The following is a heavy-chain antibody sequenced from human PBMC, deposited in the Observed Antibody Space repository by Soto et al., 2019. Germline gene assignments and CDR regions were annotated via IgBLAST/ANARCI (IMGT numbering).Heavy chain of an antibody. CDR2: MDLDDDK. V-gene: IGHV2-70*04. Sequence: SGPTMVSPTPALTLTCTLSGFALTTSAMRVTWIRQPPGKALEWLARMDLDDDKFYSKSLKTRLTISKDTSKNQVVLIMTNTDPVDTAPYYCARGLTPYYFDYWGQGTLVTVSS. CDR1: GFALTTSAMR. CDR3: ARGLTPYYFDY. J-gene: IGHJ4*02.